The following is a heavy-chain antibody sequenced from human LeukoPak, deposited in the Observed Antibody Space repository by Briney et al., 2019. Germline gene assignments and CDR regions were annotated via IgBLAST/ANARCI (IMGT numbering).Heavy chain of an antibody. D-gene: IGHD3-3*01. J-gene: IGHJ4*02. CDR3: ARASDYDFWSGSAEKFDY. Sequence: GGSLRLSCAASGFTFSSYWMNWVPQAPGKGLEWVANIKQDGSEKYYVDSGKGRFTISRDNAKNSLYLQMNSLRAEDTAVYYCARASDYDFWSGSAEKFDYWGQGTLVTVSS. CDR2: IKQDGSEK. V-gene: IGHV3-7*01. CDR1: GFTFSSYW.